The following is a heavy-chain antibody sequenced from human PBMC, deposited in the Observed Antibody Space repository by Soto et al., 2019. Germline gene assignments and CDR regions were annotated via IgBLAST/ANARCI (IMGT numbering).Heavy chain of an antibody. CDR2: IWYDGSNK. J-gene: IGHJ6*02. Sequence: GGSLRLSCAASGFTFSSYGMHWVRQAPGKGLEWVAVIWYDGSNKYYADSVKGRFTISRDNSKNTLYLQMNSLRAEDTAVYYCARLRYYGSGSYSTPYYYYGMDVWGQGTTVTVSS. V-gene: IGHV3-33*01. CDR1: GFTFSSYG. D-gene: IGHD3-10*01. CDR3: ARLRYYGSGSYSTPYYYYGMDV.